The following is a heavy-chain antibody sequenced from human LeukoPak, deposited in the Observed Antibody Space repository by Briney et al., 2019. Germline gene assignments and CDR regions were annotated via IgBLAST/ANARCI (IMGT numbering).Heavy chain of an antibody. CDR2: ISGSGGST. CDR1: GFTFSSHA. V-gene: IGHV3-23*01. Sequence: PGGSLRLFCAASGFTFSSHAMSWVRQAPGKGLEWVSAISGSGGSTYYADSVKGRFTISRDNSKNTLYLQMNSLRAEDTAVYYCAKGEVVPADFDYWGQGTLVTVSS. J-gene: IGHJ4*02. D-gene: IGHD2-2*01. CDR3: AKGEVVPADFDY.